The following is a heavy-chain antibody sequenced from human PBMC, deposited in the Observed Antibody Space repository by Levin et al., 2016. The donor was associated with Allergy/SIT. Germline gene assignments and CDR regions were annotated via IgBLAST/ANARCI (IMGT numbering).Heavy chain of an antibody. CDR2: ISSSSSYI. Sequence: GESLKISCAASGFTFSSYSMNWVRQAPGKGLEWVSSISSSSSYIYYADSVKGRFTVSRDNARNSLFLQMNSLRAEDTAVYYCARVSALGRFYYYMDVWGKGTTVTVSS. CDR1: GFTFSSYS. D-gene: IGHD6-13*01. CDR3: ARVSALGRFYYYMDV. J-gene: IGHJ6*03. V-gene: IGHV3-21*06.